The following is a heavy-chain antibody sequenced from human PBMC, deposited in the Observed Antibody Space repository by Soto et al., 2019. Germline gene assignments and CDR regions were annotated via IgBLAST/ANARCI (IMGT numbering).Heavy chain of an antibody. CDR3: VRDGTKTLRDWFDP. Sequence: SETLSLTCTVSGASISGYYWSWIRKSAGKGLEWIGRIYATGTTDYNPSLKSRVMMSVDTSKKQFSLKLRSVTAADTAVCYCVRDGTKTLRDWFDPWGQGISVTVSS. D-gene: IGHD1-1*01. V-gene: IGHV4-4*07. CDR1: GASISGYY. CDR2: IYATGTT. J-gene: IGHJ5*02.